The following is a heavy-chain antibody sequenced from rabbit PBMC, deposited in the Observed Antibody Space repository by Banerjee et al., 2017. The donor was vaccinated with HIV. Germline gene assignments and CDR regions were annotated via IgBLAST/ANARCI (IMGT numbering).Heavy chain of an antibody. V-gene: IGHV1S43*01. CDR3: GRDRDGDAGYGSLAL. Sequence: QSLEESGGDLVKPGASLTLTCTASGFSFSNKYVMCWVRQAPGKGLEWIACINTSTGNTVYASWAKGRFTISRSTSLNTVDLKMTSLTVADTATYFCGRDRDGDAGYGSLALWGQGTLVTVS. CDR1: GFSFSNKYV. J-gene: IGHJ3*01. CDR2: INTSTGNT. D-gene: IGHD7-1*01.